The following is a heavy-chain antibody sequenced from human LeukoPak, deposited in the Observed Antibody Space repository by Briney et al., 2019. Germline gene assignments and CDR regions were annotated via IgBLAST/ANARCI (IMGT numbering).Heavy chain of an antibody. Sequence: PSETLSLTCTVSGYSISSGYYWGWIRQPPGKGLEWIGYIYYSGSTNYNPSLKSRVTISVDTSKNQFSLKLSSVTAADTAVYYCASGSIVGATRDAFDIWGQGTMVTVSS. CDR1: GYSISSGYY. CDR3: ASGSIVGATRDAFDI. V-gene: IGHV4-38-2*02. J-gene: IGHJ3*02. D-gene: IGHD1-26*01. CDR2: IYYSGST.